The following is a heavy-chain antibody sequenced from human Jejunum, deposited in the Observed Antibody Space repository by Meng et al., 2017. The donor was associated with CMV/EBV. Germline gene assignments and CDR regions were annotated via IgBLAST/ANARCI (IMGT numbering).Heavy chain of an antibody. D-gene: IGHD3-16*01. Sequence: CVDSGLTVESNYMSWDRQAPGKGLEWISVIYSDGNAHYADSEKGRFTISRDTSKNTVYLQLNSLRPEDTAVYYCVRGGLKGFDPWGQGTLVTVSS. CDR2: IYSDGNA. J-gene: IGHJ5*02. CDR1: GLTVESNY. V-gene: IGHV3-66*02. CDR3: VRGGLKGFDP.